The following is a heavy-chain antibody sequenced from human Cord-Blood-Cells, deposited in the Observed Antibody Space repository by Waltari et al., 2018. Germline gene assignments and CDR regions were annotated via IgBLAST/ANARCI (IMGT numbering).Heavy chain of an antibody. CDR1: GVTFSSYS. CDR3: ARDLVGATVVTYYVDY. CDR2: ISSSSSTI. Sequence: EVQLVESGGGLVQPGGSLRLSCAASGVTFSSYSMNWVRQAPGKGLECVSYISSSSSTIDYADSVKGRFTISRENAKSSLYLQMNSLRDEDTAVYYCARDLVGATVVTYYVDYWGQGTLVTVSS. D-gene: IGHD1-26*01. J-gene: IGHJ4*02. V-gene: IGHV3-48*02.